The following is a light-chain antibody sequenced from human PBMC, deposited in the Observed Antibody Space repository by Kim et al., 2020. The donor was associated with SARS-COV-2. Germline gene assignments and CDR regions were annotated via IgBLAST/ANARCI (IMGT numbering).Light chain of an antibody. CDR3: QQYNKWPPKYT. CDR1: QSINSD. J-gene: IGKJ2*01. V-gene: IGKV3-15*01. CDR2: GAS. Sequence: PGERAILSCRASQSINSDLAWYQLRPGQAPRLLIYGASNRATGIPARFSGSGSGTEFTLTISSLQSEDFAVYYCQQYNKWPPKYTFGQGTKLEI.